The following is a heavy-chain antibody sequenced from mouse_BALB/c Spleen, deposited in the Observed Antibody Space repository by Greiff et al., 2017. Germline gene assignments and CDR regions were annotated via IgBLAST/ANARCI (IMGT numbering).Heavy chain of an antibody. CDR2: IYPGGGYT. J-gene: IGHJ2*01. CDR1: GYTFTNYW. V-gene: IGHV1-63*02. Sequence: VQLQQSGAELVRPGTSVKISCKASGYTFTNYWLGWVKQRPGHGLEWIGDIYPGGGYTNYNEKFKGKATFTADTSSNTAYMQLSSLTSEDSAVYYCALITTVVATDYWGQGTTLTVSS. CDR3: ALITTVVATDY. D-gene: IGHD1-1*01.